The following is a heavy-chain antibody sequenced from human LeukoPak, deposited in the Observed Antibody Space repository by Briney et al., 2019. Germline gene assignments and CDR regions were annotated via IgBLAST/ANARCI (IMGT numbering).Heavy chain of an antibody. Sequence: SETLSLTCTVSGGSISSDDYYWGWIRQPPGKDLEWLGYKSSSGSTYYNPSLESRIIISIDISNKQFSLKLSAVTAADTAVYYCARYNYCGADARYRRNFDFWGHGTLVTVSS. CDR3: ARYNYCGADARYRRNFDF. D-gene: IGHD2-21*01. V-gene: IGHV4-30-4*01. CDR1: GGSISSDDYY. CDR2: KSSSGST. J-gene: IGHJ4*01.